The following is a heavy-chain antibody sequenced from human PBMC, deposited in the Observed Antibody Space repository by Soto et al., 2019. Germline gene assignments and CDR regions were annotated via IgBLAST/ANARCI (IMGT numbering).Heavy chain of an antibody. CDR1: GFNFDHYG. D-gene: IGHD1-1*01. CDR2: ITYDGSNK. J-gene: IGHJ4*02. CDR3: AKVRVGGTFYTPLGF. Sequence: QVQLVESGGGVVQPGGSLRLSCQASGFNFDHYGMHWVRQAPGKGLEWVAVITYDGSNKYYADSVKGRFTISRDNSKNTLSLHLNTLKPEDTAVYHCAKVRVGGTFYTPLGFWGQGTLVTVSS. V-gene: IGHV3-30*18.